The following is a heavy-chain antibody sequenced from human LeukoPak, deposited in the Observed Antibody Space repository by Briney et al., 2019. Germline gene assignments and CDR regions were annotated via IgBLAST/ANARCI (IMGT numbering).Heavy chain of an antibody. V-gene: IGHV3-53*01. J-gene: IGHJ6*03. CDR1: GFTFSNNY. D-gene: IGHD5-18*01. Sequence: GGSLRLSCAASGFTFSNNYMNWVHQAPGKGLEWVSGIYSGATTYYADSVKGRFTISRGNSKNTLSLQMNSLGAEDTAVYYCARELRIVDTTMLNYYYYYYMDVWGKGTTVTVSS. CDR2: IYSGATT. CDR3: ARELRIVDTTMLNYYYYYYMDV.